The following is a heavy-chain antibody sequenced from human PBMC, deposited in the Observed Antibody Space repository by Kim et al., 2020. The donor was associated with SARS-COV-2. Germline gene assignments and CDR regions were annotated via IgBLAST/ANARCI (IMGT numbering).Heavy chain of an antibody. V-gene: IGHV3-21*01. CDR2: ISSSSSYI. CDR3: ARDWVPLHYYDSSGYYFAFDI. CDR1: GFTFSSYS. D-gene: IGHD3-22*01. Sequence: GGSLRLSCAASGFTFSSYSMNWVRQAPGKGLEWVSSISSSSSYIYYADPVKGRFTISRDNAKNSLYLQMNSLRAEDTAVYYCARDWVPLHYYDSSGYYFAFDIWGQGTMVTVSS. J-gene: IGHJ3*02.